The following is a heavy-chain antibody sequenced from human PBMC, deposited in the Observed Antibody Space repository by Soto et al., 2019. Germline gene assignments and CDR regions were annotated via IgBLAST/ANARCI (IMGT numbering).Heavy chain of an antibody. D-gene: IGHD2-2*01. CDR1: GGSISSFY. J-gene: IGHJ4*02. CDR2: IYYSGST. V-gene: IGHV4-59*08. Sequence: QVQLQESGPGRVKPSETLSLTCTVSGGSISSFYWSWIRQPPGKGLEWIGYIYYSGSTNYNPSLKSRVTISVDTSKNQFSLKLSSVTAADTAVYYCARSCSSASCPIDYWGQGTLVTVSS. CDR3: ARSCSSASCPIDY.